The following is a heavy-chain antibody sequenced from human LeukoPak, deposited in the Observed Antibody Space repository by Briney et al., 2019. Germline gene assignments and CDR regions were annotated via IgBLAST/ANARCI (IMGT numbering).Heavy chain of an antibody. CDR1: GYSFTSYW. Sequence: GESLQISCKGSGYSFTSYWIGWVRQMPGKGLEWMGIIYPGDSDTRYSPSFQGQVTISADKSISTAYLQWSSLKASDTAMYYCARSPSGGVDDFWSGYTDYWGQGTLVTVSS. CDR2: IYPGDSDT. V-gene: IGHV5-51*01. CDR3: ARSPSGGVDDFWSGYTDY. J-gene: IGHJ4*02. D-gene: IGHD3-3*01.